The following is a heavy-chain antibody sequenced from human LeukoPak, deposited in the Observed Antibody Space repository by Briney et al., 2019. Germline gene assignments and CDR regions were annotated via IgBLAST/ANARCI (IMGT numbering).Heavy chain of an antibody. V-gene: IGHV4-34*01. CDR1: GGSFSGYY. CDR3: ARRSGFVVVVAATSNALDI. J-gene: IGHJ3*02. CDR2: INHSGST. Sequence: PSETLSLTCAVYGGSFSGYYWSWIRQPPGKGLEWIGEINHSGSTNYNPSLKSRVTISVDTSKNQFSLKLSSVTAADTAVYYCARRSGFVVVVAATSNALDIWGQGTMVTVSS. D-gene: IGHD2-15*01.